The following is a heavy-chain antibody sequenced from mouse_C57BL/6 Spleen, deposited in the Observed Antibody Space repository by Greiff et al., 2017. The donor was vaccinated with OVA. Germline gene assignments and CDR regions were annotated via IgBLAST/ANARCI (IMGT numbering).Heavy chain of an antibody. J-gene: IGHJ2*01. Sequence: QVQLQQPGAELVKPGASVKLSCKASGYTFTSYWMQWVKQRPGQGLEWIGEIDPSDNYPNYNQKFKGKATLTVDTSSSTAYMQLSSLTSEDSAVYYCARGGTYFDYWGQGTTLTVSS. CDR2: IDPSDNYP. V-gene: IGHV1-50*01. D-gene: IGHD2-14*01. CDR3: ARGGTYFDY. CDR1: GYTFTSYW.